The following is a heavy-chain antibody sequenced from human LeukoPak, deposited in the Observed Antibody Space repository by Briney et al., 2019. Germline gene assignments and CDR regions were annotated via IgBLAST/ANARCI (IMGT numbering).Heavy chain of an antibody. J-gene: IGHJ6*03. CDR3: AGGYSYGSNYYYYYMDV. Sequence: SETLSLTCAVYGGSFSGYYWSWIRQPPGKGLEWIGEINHSGSTYYNPSLKSRVTISVDTSKNQFSLKLSSVTAADTAVYYCAGGYSYGSNYYYYYMDVWGKGTTVTVSS. CDR1: GGSFSGYY. V-gene: IGHV4-34*01. CDR2: INHSGST. D-gene: IGHD5-18*01.